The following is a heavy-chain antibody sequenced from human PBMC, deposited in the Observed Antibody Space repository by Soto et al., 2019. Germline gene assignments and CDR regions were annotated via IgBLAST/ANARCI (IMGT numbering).Heavy chain of an antibody. CDR3: ARVTPGNNLYYFSGLDF. Sequence: GGSLRLSCVASGFTFDTYGIHWVRQAPGKGLQWVALISYEGSNTYYADSVRGRFTISRDNSKDTLYLQMNTLRPEDTGLYYCARVTPGNNLYYFSGLDFWGQGTSVTVS. CDR1: GFTFDTYG. V-gene: IGHV3-30-3*01. D-gene: IGHD1-1*01. J-gene: IGHJ6*02. CDR2: ISYEGSNT.